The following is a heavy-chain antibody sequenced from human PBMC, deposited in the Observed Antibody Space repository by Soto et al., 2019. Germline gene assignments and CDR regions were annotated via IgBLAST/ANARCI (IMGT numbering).Heavy chain of an antibody. CDR2: ISAYNGNT. CDR1: GYTFTSYG. V-gene: IGHV1-18*01. Sequence: ASVKVSCKASGYTFTSYGISWVRQAPGQGLEWMGWISAYNGNTNYAQKLQGRVTMTTDTSTSTAYMELRSLRSDDTAVYYCARAPGGVVGETHFDYWGQGTLVTVSS. J-gene: IGHJ4*02. CDR3: ARAPGGVVGETHFDY. D-gene: IGHD3-16*01.